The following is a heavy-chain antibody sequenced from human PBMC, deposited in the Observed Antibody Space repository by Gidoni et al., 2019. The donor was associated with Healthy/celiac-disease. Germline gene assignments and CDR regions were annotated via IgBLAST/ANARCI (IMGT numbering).Heavy chain of an antibody. J-gene: IGHJ4*02. CDR1: GFTFSGPA. V-gene: IGHV3-73*02. CDR2: IRSKVNNYAT. Sequence: EVQLVEFGGGLVQPGGSLKVSCEASGFTFSGPAMHWVRQASGKGLEWVGRIRSKVNNYATEYAVSVKGRFTISRDDSTNTVYLQMTSLKTEDTAVYYCTRYMNVSGYYFDYWGQGSLVTVSS. D-gene: IGHD6-25*01. CDR3: TRYMNVSGYYFDY.